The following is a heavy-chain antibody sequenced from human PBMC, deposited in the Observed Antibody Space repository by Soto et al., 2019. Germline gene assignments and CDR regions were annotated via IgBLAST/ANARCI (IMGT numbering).Heavy chain of an antibody. J-gene: IGHJ4*02. CDR1: RYTFTSFN. V-gene: IGHV1-46*01. D-gene: IGHD7-27*01. CDR3: ARDPKTSGGQHWAFNYFDS. CDR2: INPSSGGA. Sequence: ASVKVSCKAARYTFTSFNMHWVRQSPVEGLDRLGVINPSSGGASYQQKFQGRVTIPRDNSKSTLYLQVDSLRPEDAAVYYCARDPKTSGGQHWAFNYFDSWGQGTLVTVSS.